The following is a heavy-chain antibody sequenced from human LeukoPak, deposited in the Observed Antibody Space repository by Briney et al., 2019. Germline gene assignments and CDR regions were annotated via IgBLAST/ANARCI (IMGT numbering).Heavy chain of an antibody. CDR2: ISGSGGST. V-gene: IGHV3-23*01. CDR1: GFTFSSYA. J-gene: IGHJ4*02. CDR3: AKAEGVYYDILTGYSYYFDY. D-gene: IGHD3-9*01. Sequence: GGSLRLSCAASGFTFSSYAMSWVRQAPGKGLEWVSAISGSGGSTYYADSMKGRFTISRDNSKNTLYLQMNSLRAEDTAVYYCAKAEGVYYDILTGYSYYFDYWGQGTLVTVSS.